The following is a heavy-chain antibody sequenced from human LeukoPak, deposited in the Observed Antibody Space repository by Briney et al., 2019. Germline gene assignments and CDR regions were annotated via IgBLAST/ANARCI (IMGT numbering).Heavy chain of an antibody. J-gene: IGHJ6*02. CDR2: IIPIFGIA. D-gene: IGHD2-8*01. CDR3: ASPRRNIVLTGYYGMDV. V-gene: IGHV1-69*04. Sequence: SVKGSCKASGGTFSRYAISWVRQAPGQRLEWMGRIIPIFGIANYAQKFPGRVTITADKSTSTDYMELSSLRSEDKAVYYCASPRRNIVLTGYYGMDVWGQETTVTVSS. CDR1: GGTFSRYA.